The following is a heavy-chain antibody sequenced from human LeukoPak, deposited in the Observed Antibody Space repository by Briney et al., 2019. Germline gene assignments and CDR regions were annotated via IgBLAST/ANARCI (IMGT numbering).Heavy chain of an antibody. V-gene: IGHV4-34*01. CDR3: ASFGGYYFDY. Sequence: SETLSLTCAVYGGSFSGYYWSWIRQPPGKGLEWIREINHSGSTNYNPSLKSRVTISVDTSKNQFSLKLSSVTAANTAVYYCASFGGYYFDYWGQGTLVTVSS. J-gene: IGHJ4*02. CDR1: GGSFSGYY. D-gene: IGHD3-22*01. CDR2: INHSGST.